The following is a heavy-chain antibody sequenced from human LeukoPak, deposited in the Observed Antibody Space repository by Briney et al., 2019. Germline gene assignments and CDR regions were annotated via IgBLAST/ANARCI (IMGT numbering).Heavy chain of an antibody. V-gene: IGHV4-39*01. CDR1: GGSISSSSYY. CDR2: IYYSGST. Sequence: PSETLSLTCTVSGGSISSSSYYWGWIRQPPGKGLEWIGSIYYSGSTYYNPSLKSRVTISVDTSKNQFSPKLSSVTAADAAVYYCARHYNRDDLLDYWGQGTLVTVSS. CDR3: ARHYNRDDLLDY. D-gene: IGHD1-20*01. J-gene: IGHJ4*02.